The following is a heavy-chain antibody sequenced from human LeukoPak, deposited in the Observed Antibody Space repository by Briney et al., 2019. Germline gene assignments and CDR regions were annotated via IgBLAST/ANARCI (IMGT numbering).Heavy chain of an antibody. J-gene: IGHJ4*02. Sequence: GGSLRLSCAASGFNFRGYAMHWVRLVPGKGLEWVAFLRFDGSNEKYAESLKGRFTISRDNSKDMLYLQINTLRVDDSAVYYCAKEGYVNGVVDYWGQGTLVTVSS. V-gene: IGHV3-30*02. CDR3: AKEGYVNGVVDY. D-gene: IGHD2-15*01. CDR2: LRFDGSNE. CDR1: GFNFRGYA.